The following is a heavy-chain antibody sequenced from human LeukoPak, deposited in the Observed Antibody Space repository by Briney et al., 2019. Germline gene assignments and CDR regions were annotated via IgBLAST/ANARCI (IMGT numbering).Heavy chain of an antibody. CDR2: INPNSGGT. CDR3: ARGWEPNDAFDI. V-gene: IGHV1-2*06. J-gene: IGHJ3*02. Sequence: GASVKVSCKASGYTFTGYYMHWVRQAPGQGLEWMGRINPNSGGTNYAQKFQGRVTMTRNTSISTAYMELSSLRSEDTAVYYCARGWEPNDAFDIWGQGTMVTVSS. D-gene: IGHD1-26*01. CDR1: GYTFTGYY.